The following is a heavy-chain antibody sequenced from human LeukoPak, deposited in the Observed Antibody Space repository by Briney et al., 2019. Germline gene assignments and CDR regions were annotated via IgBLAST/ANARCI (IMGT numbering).Heavy chain of an antibody. CDR3: ARLAHIVGATPSDY. CDR1: GGSFSGYF. V-gene: IGHV4-34*01. CDR2: INHSGST. Sequence: SETLSLTCAVYGGSFSGYFWSWIRQPPGKGLEWIGEINHSGSTNYNPSLKSRVTISVDTSKNQFSLKLSSVTAADTAVYYCARLAHIVGATPSDYWGQGTLVTVSS. J-gene: IGHJ4*02. D-gene: IGHD1-26*01.